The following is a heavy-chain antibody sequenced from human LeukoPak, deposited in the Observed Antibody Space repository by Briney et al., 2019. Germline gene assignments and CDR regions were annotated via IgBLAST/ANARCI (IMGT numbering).Heavy chain of an antibody. V-gene: IGHV3-30-3*01. CDR2: ISYDGSNK. CDR3: ARAESDSSGYYYPFDY. CDR1: GFTFSSYA. J-gene: IGHJ4*02. D-gene: IGHD3-22*01. Sequence: GGSLRLSCAASGFTFSSYAMHWVRQAPGKGLEWVAVISYDGSNKYYADSVKGRFTISRDNSKNTLYLQMNSLRAEDTAVYYCARAESDSSGYYYPFDYWGQGTLVTASS.